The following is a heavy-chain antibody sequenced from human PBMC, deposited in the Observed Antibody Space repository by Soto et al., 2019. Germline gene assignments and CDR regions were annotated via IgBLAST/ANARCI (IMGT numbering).Heavy chain of an antibody. CDR3: AKDMKWGGMTTIHYFDS. Sequence: LRLSCVASGFTVDDYAMHWVRQTPGKGLEWVSGISANGDNVDYADSIKGRFTISRDNAKNSLFLQMNSLRPEDTALYYCAKDMKWGGMTTIHYFDSWGQGTQVTVSS. CDR1: GFTVDDYA. J-gene: IGHJ4*02. D-gene: IGHD4-17*01. CDR2: ISANGDNV. V-gene: IGHV3-9*01.